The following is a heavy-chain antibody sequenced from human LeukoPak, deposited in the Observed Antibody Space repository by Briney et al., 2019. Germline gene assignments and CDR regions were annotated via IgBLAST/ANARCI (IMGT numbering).Heavy chain of an antibody. CDR2: ISGSGGST. D-gene: IGHD4-17*01. Sequence: GGSLRLSCAASGFTFSSYALSWVRQAPGKGLEWVSSISGSGGSTYYADSVKGRFTISRDNAKNSLYLQMNSLRAEDTAVYYCARDREKYGDYDAFDIWGQGTMVTVSS. CDR1: GFTFSSYA. V-gene: IGHV3-23*01. CDR3: ARDREKYGDYDAFDI. J-gene: IGHJ3*02.